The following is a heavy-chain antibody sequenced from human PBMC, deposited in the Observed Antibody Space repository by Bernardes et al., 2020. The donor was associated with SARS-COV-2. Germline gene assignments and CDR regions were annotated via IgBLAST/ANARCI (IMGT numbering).Heavy chain of an antibody. V-gene: IGHV3-7*01. J-gene: IGHJ4*02. CDR2: IKQAGSEK. CDR3: ARKGPVLRPYYFYY. Sequence: GGSLRLSCAASGFTFSSYWMSWVRQAPGKGLEWVANIKQAGSEKYYVDSVKGRFTISRDNAKNSLYLQMNSLRAEDTAVYYCARKGPVLRPYYFYYWGQGTLVTVSS. CDR1: GFTFSSYW. D-gene: IGHD3-3*01.